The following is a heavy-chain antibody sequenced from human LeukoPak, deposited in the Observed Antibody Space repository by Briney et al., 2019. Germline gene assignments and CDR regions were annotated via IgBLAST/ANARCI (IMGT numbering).Heavy chain of an antibody. CDR2: IYTSGST. CDR3: ARDRGSYGYYFDY. D-gene: IGHD5-18*01. V-gene: IGHV4-4*07. CDR1: GGSISSYY. Sequence: SPTLSLTWTVSGGSISSYYWSWIRQPAGKGLEWIGRIYTSGSTNYNPSLKSRVTMSVDTSKNQFFLKLSSVTAADTAVYYCARDRGSYGYYFDYWGQGTLVTVSS. J-gene: IGHJ4*02.